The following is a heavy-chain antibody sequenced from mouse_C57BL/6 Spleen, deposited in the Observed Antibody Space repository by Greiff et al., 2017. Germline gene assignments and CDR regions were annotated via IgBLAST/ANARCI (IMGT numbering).Heavy chain of an antibody. CDR1: GFTFSSYA. J-gene: IGHJ3*01. CDR2: ISDGGSYT. Sequence: EVQLVESGGGLVKPGGSLKLSCAASGFTFSSYAMSWVRQTPEKRLEWVATISDGGSYTYYPDNVKGRFTISRDNAKNNLYLQMSHLKSEDTAMYYCARIGNYDSGFAYWGQGTLVTVSA. D-gene: IGHD2-4*01. CDR3: ARIGNYDSGFAY. V-gene: IGHV5-4*01.